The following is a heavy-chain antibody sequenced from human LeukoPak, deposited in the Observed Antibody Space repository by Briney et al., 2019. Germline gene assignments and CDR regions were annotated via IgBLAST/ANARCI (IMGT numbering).Heavy chain of an antibody. CDR3: ARDRNGYSYGTNWFDP. Sequence: SETLSLTCTVSGGSISSYYWSWIRQPPGRGLEWIGYIYYSGSTDYNPSLKSRVTISVDTSKNQFSLKLSSVTAADTAVYYCARDRNGYSYGTNWFDPWGQGTLVTVSS. D-gene: IGHD5-18*01. CDR1: GGSISSYY. CDR2: IYYSGST. J-gene: IGHJ5*02. V-gene: IGHV4-59*01.